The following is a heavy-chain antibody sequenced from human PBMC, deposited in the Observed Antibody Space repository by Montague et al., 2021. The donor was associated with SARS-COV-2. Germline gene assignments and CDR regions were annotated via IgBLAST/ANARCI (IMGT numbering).Heavy chain of an antibody. J-gene: IGHJ6*02. CDR3: ARHLRVTTVTSHMYHYAMDV. D-gene: IGHD4-11*01. Sequence: SETLSLTCSVSGDSISNYSWSWIRQSPGKGLEWIGYIYYSGSTNYIPSLTSRVTISVDTSKNQVSLKLTSVTAADTAVYYCARHLRVTTVTSHMYHYAMDVWGQGTTVTVSS. V-gene: IGHV4-59*08. CDR2: IYYSGST. CDR1: GDSISNYS.